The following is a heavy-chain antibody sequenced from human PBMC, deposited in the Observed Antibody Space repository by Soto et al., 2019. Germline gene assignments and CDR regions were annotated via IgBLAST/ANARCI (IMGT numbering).Heavy chain of an antibody. D-gene: IGHD4-17*01. CDR2: IYYSGST. J-gene: IGHJ4*02. Sequence: QVQLQESGPGLVKPSQTLSLTCTVSGGSISSGGYYWSWIRQHPGKGLEWIGYIYYSGSTYYNPSLKRRVTIAVDTSKHQFSLKLSSVTAADTAVYYCARSYTVTPEYYFDYWGQGTLVTVSS. CDR3: ARSYTVTPEYYFDY. CDR1: GGSISSGGYY. V-gene: IGHV4-31*03.